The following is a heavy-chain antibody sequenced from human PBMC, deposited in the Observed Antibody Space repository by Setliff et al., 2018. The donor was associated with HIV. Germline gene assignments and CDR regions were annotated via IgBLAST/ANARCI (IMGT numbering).Heavy chain of an antibody. V-gene: IGHV4-59*01. CDR2: IYIYNSGST. J-gene: IGHJ4*02. CDR3: ARGVNFDY. Sequence: GSLRLSCAASGFTFRSYAMSWIRQPPGKGLEWIGYIYIYNSGSTNYNPSLTSRVTISVDTSRNQFSLKLTSVTAADTAIYYCARGVNFDYWGQGTQVTVPQ. D-gene: IGHD3-3*01. CDR1: GFTFRSYA.